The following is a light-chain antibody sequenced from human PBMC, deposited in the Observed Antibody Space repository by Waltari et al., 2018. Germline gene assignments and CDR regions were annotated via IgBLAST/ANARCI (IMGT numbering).Light chain of an antibody. CDR3: QQGNSYPLT. V-gene: IGKV1-13*02. J-gene: IGKJ4*01. CDR1: QGISSY. CDR2: YAN. Sequence: IQMSQSPSSLSASVGERVTITCRASQGISSYLNWYQQKPGKAPKLLIYYANSLASGVPSRFSGSGSGTEFTLTISSLQPEDFATYYCQQGNSYPLTFGGGTKVEIK.